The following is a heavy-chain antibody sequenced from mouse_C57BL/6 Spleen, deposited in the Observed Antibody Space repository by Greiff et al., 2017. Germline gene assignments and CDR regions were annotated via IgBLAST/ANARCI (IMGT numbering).Heavy chain of an antibody. V-gene: IGHV1-22*01. CDR2: INPNNGGT. J-gene: IGHJ1*03. CDR1: GYKFTDYY. D-gene: IGHD1-1*01. Sequence: EVQLQQSGPELVKPGASVKMSCKASGYKFTDYYMHWVKQSPGKSLEWIGNINPNNGGTSYNQKFKGKATLTVNKSSSTAYMELRSLTSEDSAVYYCATYYGSSYNFDDWGKGTTLTVSS. CDR3: ATYYGSSYNFDD.